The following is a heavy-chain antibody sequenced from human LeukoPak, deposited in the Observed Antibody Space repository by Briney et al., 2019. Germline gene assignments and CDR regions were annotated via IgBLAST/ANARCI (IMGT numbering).Heavy chain of an antibody. V-gene: IGHV3-74*01. D-gene: IGHD7-27*01. Sequence: GGSLRLSCAASGFSFSSNWMHWVCQAPGKGLVWVSRVNSDGSGTSYADSVKGRFTISRDNAKNTLYLQMNSLRAEDTAVYYCATSLGPLTDYWGQGTLVTVSS. CDR3: ATSLGPLTDY. CDR2: VNSDGSGT. J-gene: IGHJ4*02. CDR1: GFSFSSNW.